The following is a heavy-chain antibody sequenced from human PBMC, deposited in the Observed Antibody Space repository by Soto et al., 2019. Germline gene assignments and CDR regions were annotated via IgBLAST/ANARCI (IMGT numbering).Heavy chain of an antibody. CDR1: GYTFTNFG. V-gene: IGHV1-18*01. J-gene: IGHJ4*02. CDR3: ARGGTPIDY. D-gene: IGHD3-16*01. Sequence: QVQLVQSGAEVKKTGASVKVSCKASGYTFTNFGISWVRQAPGQGLEWMGWISAYNGNTNYAQKFQGRVTMTTDTSTSTDYMEPRRLRPDDTAEDYSARGGTPIDYWGQGTRVTASS. CDR2: ISAYNGNT.